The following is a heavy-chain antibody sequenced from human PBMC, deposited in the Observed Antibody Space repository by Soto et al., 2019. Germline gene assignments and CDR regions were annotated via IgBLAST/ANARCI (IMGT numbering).Heavy chain of an antibody. CDR2: IYWNDDK. J-gene: IGHJ3*02. V-gene: IGHV2-5*01. D-gene: IGHD1-26*01. CDR3: AHEEGGSNAFDI. CDR1: GFSLNTSGVG. Sequence: ITLKESGPTLVKPTQTLTLTCTFSGFSLNTSGVGVGWIRQPPGKALEWLALIYWNDDKRYSPSLKSRLTITKDTSKNQVVLTMTNMDPVDTATYYCAHEEGGSNAFDIWGQGTMVTVSS.